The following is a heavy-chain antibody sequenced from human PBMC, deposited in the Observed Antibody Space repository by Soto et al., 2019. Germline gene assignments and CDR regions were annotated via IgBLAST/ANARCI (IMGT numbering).Heavy chain of an antibody. Sequence: QVQLVESGGGVVQPGRSLRLSCAASGFTFSSYGMHWVRQAPGKGLEWVAVISYDGSNKYYADSVKGRFTISRDNSKNTLYLQMNSLRAEDTAVYYCAKDPRGYSYGLFDPWGQGTLVTVSS. CDR2: ISYDGSNK. V-gene: IGHV3-30*18. CDR1: GFTFSSYG. J-gene: IGHJ5*02. D-gene: IGHD5-18*01. CDR3: AKDPRGYSYGLFDP.